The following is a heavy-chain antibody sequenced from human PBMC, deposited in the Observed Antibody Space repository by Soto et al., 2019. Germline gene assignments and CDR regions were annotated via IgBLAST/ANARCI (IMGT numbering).Heavy chain of an antibody. D-gene: IGHD2-2*01. Sequence: AESLKLSCQGSGYSFTSYWIGWLRQMPGKGLEWMGIIYPGDSDSRYSPSFQGQVTISADKSISTAYLQWSSLKASDTAMYYYARRGSQECSSTSCYPHYYYYGMDVWGQGTTVTGSS. J-gene: IGHJ6*02. V-gene: IGHV5-51*01. CDR2: IYPGDSDS. CDR1: GYSFTSYW. CDR3: ARRGSQECSSTSCYPHYYYYGMDV.